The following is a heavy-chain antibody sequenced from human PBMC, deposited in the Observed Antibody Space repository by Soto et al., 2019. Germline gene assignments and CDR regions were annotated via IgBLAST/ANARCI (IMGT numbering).Heavy chain of an antibody. CDR1: GDSVSSNSAA. D-gene: IGHD5-18*01. V-gene: IGHV6-1*01. CDR2: TYYRSKWYN. CDR3: ARGEGGYSYGSDAYYFDY. Sequence: KQSQTLSLTCAISGDSVSSNSAAWNWIRQSPSRGLKWLGRTYYRSKWYNDYAVSVKSRITINPDTSKNQFSLQLNSVTPEDTAVYYCARGEGGYSYGSDAYYFDYWGQGTLVTVSS. J-gene: IGHJ4*02.